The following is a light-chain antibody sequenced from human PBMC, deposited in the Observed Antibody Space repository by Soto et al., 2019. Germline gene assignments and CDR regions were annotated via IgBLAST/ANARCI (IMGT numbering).Light chain of an antibody. CDR3: QQLNSYPIT. CDR1: QGISSY. CDR2: AAS. J-gene: IGKJ5*01. Sequence: DVQMTQSPASLSASVGDRVTITCRASQGISSYLAWYQQKPGKAPKLLIYAASTLQSGVPSRFSGSGSGTEFTLTISSLQPEDFATYYCQQLNSYPITFAQGTRLEIK. V-gene: IGKV1-9*01.